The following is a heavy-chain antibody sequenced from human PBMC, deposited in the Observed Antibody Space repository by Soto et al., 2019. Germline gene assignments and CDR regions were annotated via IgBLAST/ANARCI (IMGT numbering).Heavy chain of an antibody. CDR3: ARGAIMVRGVISGFYFDY. CDR2: INHSGST. J-gene: IGHJ4*02. Sequence: SETLSLTCAVYGGSFSGYYWSWIRQPPGKGLEWIGEINHSGSTNYNPSLKSRVTISVDTSKNQFSLKLSSVTAADTAVYYCARGAIMVRGVISGFYFDYWGQGTLVTVSS. D-gene: IGHD3-10*01. CDR1: GGSFSGYY. V-gene: IGHV4-34*01.